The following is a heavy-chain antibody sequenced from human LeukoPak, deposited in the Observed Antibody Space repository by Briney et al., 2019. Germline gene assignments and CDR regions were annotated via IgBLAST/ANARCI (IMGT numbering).Heavy chain of an antibody. Sequence: GGSLRLSCAGSGFTFSIYWMSWVRQAPGKGLEWVANIKRDGSEKYYVDSVKGRFTISRDNAKNSLYLQMNSLRVEDAAVYFCARDFDYWGQGTLVTVSS. CDR1: GFTFSIYW. CDR2: IKRDGSEK. CDR3: ARDFDY. J-gene: IGHJ4*02. V-gene: IGHV3-7*01.